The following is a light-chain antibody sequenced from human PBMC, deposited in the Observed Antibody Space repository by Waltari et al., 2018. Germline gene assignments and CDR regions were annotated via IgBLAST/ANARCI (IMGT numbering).Light chain of an antibody. CDR1: QGISNS. Sequence: DIQMTQSPSSLSESIGDRVTITCRASQGISNSLAWYQQKPGRAPKLLFYAASRLESGVPSRFSGSRSGTDYTLNISSLQPEDLATYYCQQYYTTPRTFGQGTKVEIK. CDR2: AAS. CDR3: QQYYTTPRT. J-gene: IGKJ1*01. V-gene: IGKV1-NL1*01.